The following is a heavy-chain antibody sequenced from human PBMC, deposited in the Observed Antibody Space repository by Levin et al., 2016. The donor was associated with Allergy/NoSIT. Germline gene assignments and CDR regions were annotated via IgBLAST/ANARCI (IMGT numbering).Heavy chain of an antibody. V-gene: IGHV3-23*01. CDR2: IIGSGFYT. D-gene: IGHD3-22*01. CDR1: GLIFSNYA. J-gene: IGHJ5*02. Sequence: ESLKISCAASGLIFSNYAMHWVRQAPGQGLEWVSTIIGSGFYTYYSDSVKGRFTISRDNSKNTLYLQMNSLSAEDTAVYYCAKSTSQSDSSGYLESNWFDPWGQGTLVTVSS. CDR3: AKSTSQSDSSGYLESNWFDP.